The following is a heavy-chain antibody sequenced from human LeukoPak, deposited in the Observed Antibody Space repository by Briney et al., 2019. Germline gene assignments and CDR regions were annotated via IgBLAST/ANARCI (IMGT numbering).Heavy chain of an antibody. CDR2: INPNSCGT. V-gene: IGHV1-2*02. D-gene: IGHD3-16*01. CDR1: GYTFTGYY. CDR3: ARILGGMNAFDI. Sequence: ASVKVSCKASGYTFTGYYMHWVRQAPGQGVEGMGWINPNSCGTNYAQKFQGRVTMTRDTSSSTAYVELSRLRSDDTAVYYCARILGGMNAFDIWGQGTMVTVSS. J-gene: IGHJ3*02.